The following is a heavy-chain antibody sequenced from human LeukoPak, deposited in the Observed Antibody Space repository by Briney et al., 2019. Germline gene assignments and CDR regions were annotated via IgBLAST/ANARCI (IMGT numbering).Heavy chain of an antibody. Sequence: GESLKISCKGSGFSFTSYWICWVRQMPGKGLEWMGIIYPGDSDTRYNPSFQGQVTISADKSISTAYLQWSSLKASGTAMYYCARGRDYGDNHFDYWGQGTLVTVSS. CDR2: IYPGDSDT. CDR1: GFSFTSYW. V-gene: IGHV5-51*01. CDR3: ARGRDYGDNHFDY. J-gene: IGHJ4*02. D-gene: IGHD4-17*01.